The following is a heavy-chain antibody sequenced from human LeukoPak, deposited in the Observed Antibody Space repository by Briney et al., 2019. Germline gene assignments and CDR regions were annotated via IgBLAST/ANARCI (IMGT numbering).Heavy chain of an antibody. CDR1: GGSISSYI. Sequence: SETLSLSCIVSGGSISSYIWSWIREPLGKGLEWIGHIYYSGRTNYNPSLKSRVTISVDTSKNQFSLKLSSVTAADTAVYYCARRRDDSSGYYLIDDAFDIWGQGTMVTVSS. D-gene: IGHD3-22*01. J-gene: IGHJ3*02. CDR2: IYYSGRT. V-gene: IGHV4-59*08. CDR3: ARRRDDSSGYYLIDDAFDI.